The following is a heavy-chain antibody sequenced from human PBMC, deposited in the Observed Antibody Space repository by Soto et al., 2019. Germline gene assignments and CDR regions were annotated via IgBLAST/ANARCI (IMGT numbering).Heavy chain of an antibody. D-gene: IGHD3-10*01. J-gene: IGHJ6*02. V-gene: IGHV1-69*13. CDR2: IIPIFGTA. Sequence: SVKVSCKASGGTFSSYAISWVRQAPGQGLEWMGGIIPIFGTANYAQKFQGRVTITADESTSTAYMELSSLRSEDTAVYYCARGTMVAEEYYYGMDVWGQGTTVTVSS. CDR1: GGTFSSYA. CDR3: ARGTMVAEEYYYGMDV.